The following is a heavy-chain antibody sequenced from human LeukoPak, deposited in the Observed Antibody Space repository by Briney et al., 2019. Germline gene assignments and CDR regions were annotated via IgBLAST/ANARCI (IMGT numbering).Heavy chain of an antibody. V-gene: IGHV3-48*04. Sequence: PGGSLRLSCAASGFTFSTYAMNWVRQAPGNGLEWISYSSSGSSTIYYADSVKGRFTISRDNAKNSLYLQMHSLRAEDTAVYYCARGEQDMATMSIDYWGQGAPVTVSS. CDR2: SSSGSSTI. CDR1: GFTFSTYA. D-gene: IGHD5-24*01. CDR3: ARGEQDMATMSIDY. J-gene: IGHJ4*02.